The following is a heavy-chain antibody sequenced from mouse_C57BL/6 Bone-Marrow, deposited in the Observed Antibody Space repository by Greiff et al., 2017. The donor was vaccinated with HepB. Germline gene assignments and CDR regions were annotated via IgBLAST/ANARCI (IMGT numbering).Heavy chain of an antibody. CDR3: TTAPFFAY. CDR1: GFNIKDDY. V-gene: IGHV14-4*01. CDR2: IDPENGDT. Sequence: EVKLMESGAELVRPGASVKLSCTASGFNIKDDYMHWVKQRPEQGLEWIGWIDPENGDTEYASKFQGKATITADTSSNTAYLQLSSLTSEDTAVYYCTTAPFFAYWGQGTLVTVSA. J-gene: IGHJ3*01.